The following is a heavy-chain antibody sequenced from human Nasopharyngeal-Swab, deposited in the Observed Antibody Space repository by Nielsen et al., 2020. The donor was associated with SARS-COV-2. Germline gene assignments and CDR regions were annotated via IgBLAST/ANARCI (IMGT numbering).Heavy chain of an antibody. CDR3: IKYLDGWN. D-gene: IGHD5-24*01. Sequence: GGSLRLSCEASGFTFSTYSMSWVRQAPGKGLEWVSNIRQDESETYYVDSVKGRFTISRDNAKNILYLEMSSLRAEDSGIYFCIKYLDGWNWGQGTPVTVSS. CDR1: GFTFSTYS. V-gene: IGHV3-7*01. J-gene: IGHJ4*02. CDR2: IRQDESET.